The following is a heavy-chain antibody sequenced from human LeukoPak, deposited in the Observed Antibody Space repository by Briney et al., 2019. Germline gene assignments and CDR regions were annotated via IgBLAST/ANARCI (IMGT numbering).Heavy chain of an antibody. CDR2: THPSGNT. J-gene: IGHJ5*02. CDR1: AGSNNSYY. Sequence: SETLSLTCTVSAGSNNSYYWSWIRQPPGKGLEWIGYTHPSGNTNYSPSLKSRVTISIDTSRNQFSLKLSSVTAADTAVYFCARKALKKGWFDPWGQGTLVTVSS. CDR3: ARKALKKGWFDP. D-gene: IGHD4/OR15-4a*01. V-gene: IGHV4-4*09.